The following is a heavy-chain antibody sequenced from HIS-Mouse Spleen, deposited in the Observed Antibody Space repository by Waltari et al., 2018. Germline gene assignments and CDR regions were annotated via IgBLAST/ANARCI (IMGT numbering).Heavy chain of an antibody. CDR2: KSYDGSNK. V-gene: IGHV3-30*03. CDR1: GFTFSSYG. J-gene: IGHJ4*02. CDR3: ARASVVGSGHFDY. D-gene: IGHD6-19*01. Sequence: QVQLVESGGGVVRPGRSLRLSCAASGFTFSSYGMYWVRQAPGKGLGWVAVKSYDGSNKYYADSVKGRFTISRDNSKNTLYLQMNSLRAEDTAVYYCARASVVGSGHFDYWGQGTLVTVSS.